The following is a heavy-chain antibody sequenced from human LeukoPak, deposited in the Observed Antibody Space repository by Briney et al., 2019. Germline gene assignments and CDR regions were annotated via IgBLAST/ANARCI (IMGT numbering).Heavy chain of an antibody. Sequence: QPGRSLRLSCAASGFTFSSYGMHWVRQAPDKGLEWVAVISYDGSNKYYADSVKGRFTISRDNSKNTLYLQMNSLRAEDTAVYYCAKGSSGWYYFDYWSQGTLVTVSS. CDR3: AKGSSGWYYFDY. CDR1: GFTFSSYG. J-gene: IGHJ4*02. V-gene: IGHV3-30*18. CDR2: ISYDGSNK. D-gene: IGHD6-19*01.